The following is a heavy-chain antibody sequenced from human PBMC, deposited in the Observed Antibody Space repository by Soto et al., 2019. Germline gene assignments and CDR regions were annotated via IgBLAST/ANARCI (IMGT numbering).Heavy chain of an antibody. J-gene: IGHJ1*01. CDR1: GFTVSTHG. CDR3: AGEDASGY. D-gene: IGHD2-21*01. Sequence: QVQLVESGGGVVQPGRSLRLSCAVSGFTVSTHGMHWVRQAPGKGLEWVGVLSRDGNTKYYADSVKGRFTIARDNSRNTLFLDMSSLRGDDMAVYYGAGEDASGYWGQGTLVTVSS. V-gene: IGHV3-30*03. CDR2: LSRDGNTK.